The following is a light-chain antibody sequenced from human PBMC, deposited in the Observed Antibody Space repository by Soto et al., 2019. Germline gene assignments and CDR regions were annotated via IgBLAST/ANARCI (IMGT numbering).Light chain of an antibody. V-gene: IGKV2-24*01. CDR1: QSLVHSDGNNY. J-gene: IGKJ4*01. Sequence: DIVMTQTPLSSPVTLGQPASISCRSSQSLVHSDGNNYLNWLQQRPGQPTRLLIYQTSNRFSGVPDRFSGSGAGTDFTLQISRVEAEDVGGYYCMQSTKNPITFGGGTRVELK. CDR2: QTS. CDR3: MQSTKNPIT.